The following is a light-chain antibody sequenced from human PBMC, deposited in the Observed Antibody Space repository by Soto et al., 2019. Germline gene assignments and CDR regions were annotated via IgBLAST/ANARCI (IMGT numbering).Light chain of an antibody. Sequence: DIQMTQSPSYLSASVADRLPITCRASQTISTYLNWYQQKPGKAPKLLIYAASSLQTGVPSTFSASGSGTDFTLTISSLQPEDFATYDCQQNYSIPITFGQGTRLAIK. CDR3: QQNYSIPIT. V-gene: IGKV1-39*01. CDR2: AAS. CDR1: QTISTY. J-gene: IGKJ5*01.